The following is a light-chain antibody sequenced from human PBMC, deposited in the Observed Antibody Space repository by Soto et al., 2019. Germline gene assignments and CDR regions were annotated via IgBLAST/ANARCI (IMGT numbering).Light chain of an antibody. Sequence: QSVLTQPASVSWSPGQSITISCTVSGSDIGAYNYVSWYQQHPGKAPKLLIHGVTRRPSGVSSRFSASKSAYTASLTISGLQAEDEATYFCSSFTTSYVYVFGPGTKVTVL. CDR3: SSFTTSYVYV. CDR1: GSDIGAYNY. CDR2: GVT. J-gene: IGLJ1*01. V-gene: IGLV2-14*01.